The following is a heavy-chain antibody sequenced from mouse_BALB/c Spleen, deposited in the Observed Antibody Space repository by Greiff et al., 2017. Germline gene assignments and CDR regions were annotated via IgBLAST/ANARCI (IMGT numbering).Heavy chain of an antibody. V-gene: IGHV14-3*02. J-gene: IGHJ4*01. CDR1: GFNIKDTY. Sequence: DVKLVESGAELVKPGASVKLSCTASGFNIKDTYMHWVKQRPEQGLEWIGRIDPANGNTKYDPKFQGKATITADTSSNTAYLQLSSLTSEDTAVYYCARGPTDYAMDYWGQGTSVTVSS. CDR3: ARGPTDYAMDY. CDR2: IDPANGNT.